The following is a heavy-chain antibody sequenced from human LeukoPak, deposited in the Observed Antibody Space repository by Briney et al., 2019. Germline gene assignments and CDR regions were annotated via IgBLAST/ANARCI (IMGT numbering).Heavy chain of an antibody. D-gene: IGHD3-22*01. V-gene: IGHV3-21*01. CDR3: ARAHYYDSSGPAY. CDR1: GFTFSNFR. CDR2: ISGSSTYI. J-gene: IGHJ4*02. Sequence: GGSLSLSCAASGFTFSNFRMMWVRQPPGKGLEWVSSISGSSTYIYYADSVKGRLTISRDNAKNSLSLQMNNLRAEDTAVYYCARAHYYDSSGPAYWGQGTLVTVSS.